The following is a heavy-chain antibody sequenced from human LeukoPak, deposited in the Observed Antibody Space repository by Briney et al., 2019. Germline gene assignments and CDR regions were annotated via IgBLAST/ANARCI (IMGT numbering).Heavy chain of an antibody. CDR3: ARHLASYSSSSWGADY. J-gene: IGHJ4*02. V-gene: IGHV4-39*01. CDR2: IYYSGST. Sequence: SETLSLTCTVSGGSISSSSYYWGWIRQPPGKGLEWIGSIYYSGSTYYNPSLKSRVTISVDTSKSQFSLKLSSVTAADTAVYYCARHLASYSSSSWGADYWGQGTLVTVSS. CDR1: GGSISSSSYY. D-gene: IGHD6-6*01.